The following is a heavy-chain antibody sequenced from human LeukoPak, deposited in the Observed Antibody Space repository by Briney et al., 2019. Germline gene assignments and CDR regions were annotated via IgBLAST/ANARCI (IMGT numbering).Heavy chain of an antibody. V-gene: IGHV3-23*01. Sequence: GGSLRLSCAASGFIFSTYTMTWVRQAPGKGLEWVSSITNSGGGTFYADSVKGRFTISRDNSKNTLYLQMNSLRAEDTAVYYCAKDGYCSSTSCYPWDYYYYGMDVWGQGTTVTVSS. CDR3: AKDGYCSSTSCYPWDYYYYGMDV. CDR2: ITNSGGGT. CDR1: GFIFSTYT. D-gene: IGHD2-2*03. J-gene: IGHJ6*02.